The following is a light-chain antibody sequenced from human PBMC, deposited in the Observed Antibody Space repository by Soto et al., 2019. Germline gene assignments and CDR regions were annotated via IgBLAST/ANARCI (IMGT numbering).Light chain of an antibody. CDR1: QSVSSSY. CDR2: GAS. J-gene: IGKJ1*01. Sequence: PGARVTLSCRASQSVSSSYLTWYQQKPGQAPRLLIYGASTRATSIPARFSGSGSGTDFTLTISSLQPEDFAVYYCQQDYNLPRTFGQGTKVDIK. V-gene: IGKV3D-7*01. CDR3: QQDYNLPRT.